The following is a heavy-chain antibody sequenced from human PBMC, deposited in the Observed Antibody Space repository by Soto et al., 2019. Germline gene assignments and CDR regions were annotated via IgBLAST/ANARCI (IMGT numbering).Heavy chain of an antibody. J-gene: IGHJ4*02. Sequence: HPGGSLRLSCVASGFTLSTYWMSWVRQAPGKGLEWVANIKQDGSEKYYVDSVKGRFTISRDNAKNSLYLQMNSLRAEDTAVYYCARAVAAGSSYWGQGTLVTVSS. D-gene: IGHD6-13*01. CDR2: IKQDGSEK. CDR3: ARAVAAGSSY. CDR1: GFTLSTYW. V-gene: IGHV3-7*01.